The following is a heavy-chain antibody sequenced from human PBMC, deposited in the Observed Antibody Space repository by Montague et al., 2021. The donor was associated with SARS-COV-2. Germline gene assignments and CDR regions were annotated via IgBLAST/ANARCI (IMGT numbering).Heavy chain of an antibody. CDR2: IYDSGTT. V-gene: IGHV4-39*02. J-gene: IGHJ3*02. CDR1: GGSISSSNYY. CDR3: ARRGRKLLPVATTNGGFDI. D-gene: IGHD5-12*01. Sequence: SETLSLTCTVSGGSISSSNYYWAWIRQPPGKGLEWIGSIYDSGTTYYNPSLRSQVTVSVDTSKNHFSLKLSSVTAADTAVYYCARRGRKLLPVATTNGGFDIWGQGTMVTVSS.